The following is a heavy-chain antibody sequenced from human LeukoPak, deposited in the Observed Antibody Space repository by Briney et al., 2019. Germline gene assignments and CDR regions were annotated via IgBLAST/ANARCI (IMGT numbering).Heavy chain of an antibody. J-gene: IGHJ4*02. CDR1: GFTFSSYG. Sequence: GGSLRLSCAASGFTFSSYGMHWVRQAPGKGLEWVAVISYDGSNKYYADSVKGRFTISRDNSKNTLYLQMNSLRAEDTAVYYCAKDRTYYGSGSRFMDYWGQGTLVTVSS. CDR3: AKDRTYYGSGSRFMDY. D-gene: IGHD3-10*01. V-gene: IGHV3-30*18. CDR2: ISYDGSNK.